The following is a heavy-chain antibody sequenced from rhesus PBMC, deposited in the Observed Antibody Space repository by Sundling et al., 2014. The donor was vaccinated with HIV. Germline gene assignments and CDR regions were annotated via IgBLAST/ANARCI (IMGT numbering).Heavy chain of an antibody. CDR1: GYRFTAYY. V-gene: IGHV1S2*01. CDR3: ARDLGYSWKSGGLDS. CDR2: INPYNGDT. Sequence: QVQLVQSGAEVKKPGSSVTVSCKPSGYRFTAYYIHWVRQAPRQGLEWMGWINPYNGDTKYAQKFQGRVTMTRDTSTSTAYMELSSLRSEDTAVYYCARDLGYSWKSGGLDSWGQGVVVTVSS. D-gene: IGHD1-1*01. J-gene: IGHJ6*01.